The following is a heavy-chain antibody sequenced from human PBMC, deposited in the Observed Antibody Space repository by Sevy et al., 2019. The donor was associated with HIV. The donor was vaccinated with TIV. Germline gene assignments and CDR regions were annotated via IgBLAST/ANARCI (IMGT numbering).Heavy chain of an antibody. J-gene: IGHJ3*02. D-gene: IGHD3-10*01. CDR2: IRFDGGNT. CDR3: ARAYGSGSYYSDAFDI. CDR1: GFTFSSYG. V-gene: IGHV3-30*02. Sequence: GGSLRLSCVASGFTFSSYGMHWVRQAPGKGLEWVAFIRFDGGNTYHADSVKGRFNISRDNSKNTLYLQMNSLRAEDTAVYYCARAYGSGSYYSDAFDIWGQGTMVTVSS.